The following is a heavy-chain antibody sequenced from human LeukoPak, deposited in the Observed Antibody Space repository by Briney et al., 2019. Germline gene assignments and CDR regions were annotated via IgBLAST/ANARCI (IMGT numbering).Heavy chain of an antibody. J-gene: IGHJ4*02. V-gene: IGHV3-23*01. CDR2: ITNNGGGT. CDR3: AGILRYFDWLGY. D-gene: IGHD3-9*01. CDR1: GFAFSDYA. Sequence: GGSLRLSCATSGFAFSDYAMTWVRQAPGKGLAWVSVITNNGGGTYYADSVKGRFTISRDNSKNTLYLQMNNLRADDTAVYYCAGILRYFDWLGYWGQGTLVTVSS.